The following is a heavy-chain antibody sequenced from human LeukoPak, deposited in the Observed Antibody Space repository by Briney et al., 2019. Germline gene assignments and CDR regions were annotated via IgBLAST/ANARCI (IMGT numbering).Heavy chain of an antibody. CDR3: ARAPTTVVTGLRFDP. J-gene: IGHJ5*02. D-gene: IGHD4-23*01. CDR2: ISSSSSTI. V-gene: IGHV3-11*04. CDR1: GFTFSDYY. Sequence: GGSLRLSCAASGFTFSDYYMSWVRQAPGKGLEWVSYISSSSSTIYYAGSVKGRFTISRDNAKNSVYLQMNSLRAEDTAVYYCARAPTTVVTGLRFDPWGQGTLVTVSS.